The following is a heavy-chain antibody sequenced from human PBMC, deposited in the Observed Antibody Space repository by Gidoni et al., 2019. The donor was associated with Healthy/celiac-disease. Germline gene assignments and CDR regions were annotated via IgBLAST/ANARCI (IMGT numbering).Heavy chain of an antibody. CDR2: ISYDGSNK. Sequence: QVQLVESGGGVVQPGRSLRLSCAASGFTFSSYGMHWVRQAPGKGLEWVAVISYDGSNKYYADSVKGRFTISRDNSKNTLYLQMNSLRAEDTAVYYCAKRYSGSSWPYWGQGTLVTVSS. CDR3: AKRYSGSSWPY. D-gene: IGHD6-13*01. V-gene: IGHV3-30*18. CDR1: GFTFSSYG. J-gene: IGHJ4*02.